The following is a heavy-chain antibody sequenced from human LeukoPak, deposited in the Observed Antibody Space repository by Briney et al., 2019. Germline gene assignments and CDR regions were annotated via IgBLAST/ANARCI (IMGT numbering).Heavy chain of an antibody. V-gene: IGHV4-39*01. CDR1: GGSISRSSYF. Sequence: SETLSLTCTVSGGSISRSSYFWGWIRHPPEKGLEWIGSIYYSGSSYYNPSLKSRVTISVDTSKNQFSLRLNSVTAADTAVYYCARGLAPDYWGQGTLVTVSS. CDR3: ARGLAPDY. CDR2: IYYSGSS. J-gene: IGHJ4*02.